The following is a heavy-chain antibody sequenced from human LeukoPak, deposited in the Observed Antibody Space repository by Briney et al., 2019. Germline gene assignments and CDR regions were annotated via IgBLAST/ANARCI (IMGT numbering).Heavy chain of an antibody. CDR2: IDPNSGGT. D-gene: IGHD6-13*01. CDR1: GYTFIGYY. J-gene: IGHJ4*02. CDR3: ARDSTSTWRGGSDF. Sequence: ASVTVSCKASGYTFIGYYIHWVRQAPGQGLEWMGWIDPNSGGTNYAQKFQGRVTMTRDTSIITAYMDLNLLRSDDTAVYYCARDSTSTWRGGSDFWGQGTLVTVSS. V-gene: IGHV1-2*02.